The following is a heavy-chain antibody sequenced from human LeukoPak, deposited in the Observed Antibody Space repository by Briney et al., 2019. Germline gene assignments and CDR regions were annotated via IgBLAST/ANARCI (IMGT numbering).Heavy chain of an antibody. CDR2: ISGSGGST. CDR1: GFTFSSYA. CDR3: ATLKQWLHDLGFDY. J-gene: IGHJ4*02. V-gene: IGHV3-23*01. Sequence: GGSLRLSCAASGFTFSSYAMSWVRQAPGKGLEWVSAISGSGGSTYYADSVKGRFTISRGNSKNTLYLQMNSLRAEDTAVYYCATLKQWLHDLGFDYWGQGTLVTVSS. D-gene: IGHD6-19*01.